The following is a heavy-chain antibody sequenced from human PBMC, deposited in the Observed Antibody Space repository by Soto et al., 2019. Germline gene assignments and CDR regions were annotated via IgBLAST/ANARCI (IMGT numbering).Heavy chain of an antibody. V-gene: IGHV3-23*01. CDR2: ISGSGGST. D-gene: IGHD3-16*01. CDR1: GFTFSSYA. CDR3: AKSQGGGPDAFDI. Sequence: EVQLLESGGGLVQPGGSLRLSCAASGFTFSSYAMSWVRQAPGKGLEWVSAISGSGGSTYYADSVKSRFTISRDNSKNTVYLQMNRLRAEDTAVYYCAKSQGGGPDAFDIWGQGTMVTVSS. J-gene: IGHJ3*02.